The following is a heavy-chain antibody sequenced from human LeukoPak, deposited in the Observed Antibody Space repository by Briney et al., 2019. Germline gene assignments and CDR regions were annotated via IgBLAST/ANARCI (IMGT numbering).Heavy chain of an antibody. Sequence: GGSLRLSCAASGFTSSSYGMHWVRQAPGKGLEWVAVIWYDGSNKYYADSVKGRFTISRDNSKNTLYLQMNSLRAEDTAVYYCARGGPQYSSSWFSSSFDYWGQGTLVTVSS. D-gene: IGHD6-13*01. J-gene: IGHJ4*02. CDR3: ARGGPQYSSSWFSSSFDY. CDR2: IWYDGSNK. V-gene: IGHV3-33*08. CDR1: GFTSSSYG.